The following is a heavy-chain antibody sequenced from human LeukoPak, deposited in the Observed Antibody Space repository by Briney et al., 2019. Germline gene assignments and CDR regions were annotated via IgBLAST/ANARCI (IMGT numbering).Heavy chain of an antibody. CDR3: ARGYALAYYFDY. D-gene: IGHD2-8*01. V-gene: IGHV4-39*07. Sequence: SETPSLTCTVSGGSISSSSYYWGWIRQPPGKGLEWIGSIYYSGSTYYNPSLKSRVTISVDTSKNQFSLKLSSVTAADTAVYYCARGYALAYYFDYWGQGTLVTVSS. J-gene: IGHJ4*02. CDR1: GGSISSSSYY. CDR2: IYYSGST.